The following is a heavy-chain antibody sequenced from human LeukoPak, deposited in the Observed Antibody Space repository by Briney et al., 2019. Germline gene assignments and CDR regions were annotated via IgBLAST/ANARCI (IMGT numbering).Heavy chain of an antibody. CDR2: IYYSGST. J-gene: IGHJ6*02. D-gene: IGHD3-16*02. CDR3: ARAQTSRSYLNYYYYGMDV. V-gene: IGHV4-59*01. Sequence: SETLSLTCAVYGGSFSGYYWSWIRQPPGKGLEWIGYIYYSGSTNYNPSLKSRVTISVDTSKNQFSLKLSSVTAADTAVYYCARAQTSRSYLNYYYYGMDVWGQGTTVTVSS. CDR1: GGSFSGYY.